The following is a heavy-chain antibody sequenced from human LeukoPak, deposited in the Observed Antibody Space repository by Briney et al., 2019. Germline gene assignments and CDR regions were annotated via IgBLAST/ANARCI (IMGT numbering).Heavy chain of an antibody. V-gene: IGHV3-30*19. CDR1: GFTFSSYG. Sequence: AGGSLRLSCAASGFTFSSYGMRWVRQAPGKGLEWVAVISYDGSNKYYADSVKGRFTISRDNSKNTLYLQMNSLRAEDTAVYYCARDCLMGYCSGGSCYSDYYGMDVWGQGTTVTVSS. CDR2: ISYDGSNK. CDR3: ARDCLMGYCSGGSCYSDYYGMDV. D-gene: IGHD2-15*01. J-gene: IGHJ6*02.